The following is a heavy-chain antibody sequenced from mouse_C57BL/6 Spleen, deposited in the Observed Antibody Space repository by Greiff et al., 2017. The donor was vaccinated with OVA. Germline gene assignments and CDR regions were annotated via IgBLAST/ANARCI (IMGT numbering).Heavy chain of an antibody. CDR2: IDPSDSYT. D-gene: IGHD2-2*01. CDR1: GYTFTSYW. V-gene: IGHV1-50*01. J-gene: IGHJ3*01. Sequence: QVQLQQPGAELVKPGASVKLSCKASGYTFTSYWMQWVKQRPGQGLEWIGEIDPSDSYTNYNQKFKGKATLTVDTSSSTAYMQLSSLTSEDSAVYYCARAGYPFAYWGQGTLVTVSA. CDR3: ARAGYPFAY.